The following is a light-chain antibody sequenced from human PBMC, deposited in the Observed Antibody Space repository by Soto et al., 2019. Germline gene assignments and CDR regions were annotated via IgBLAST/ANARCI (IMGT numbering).Light chain of an antibody. CDR2: SAS. V-gene: IGKV1-39*01. CDR3: QQTFKTPQT. CDR1: QSVSSY. J-gene: IGKJ2*01. Sequence: DMQMTQSPTSLSASVGDSVPISCRASQSVSSYLNWYQQQPGEAPKLLISSASTLQTGVPSRFSGSGFGTDYTLTISSLQSADFATYYCQQTFKTPQTFGQGTK.